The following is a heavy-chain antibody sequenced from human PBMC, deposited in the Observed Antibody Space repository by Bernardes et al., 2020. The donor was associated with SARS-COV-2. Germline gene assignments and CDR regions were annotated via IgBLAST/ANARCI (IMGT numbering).Heavy chain of an antibody. CDR1: AFTVRNDY. V-gene: IGHV3-53*04. D-gene: IGHD2-21*02. CDR2: LSSGGNT. Sequence: GGSLRLSCAASAFTVRNDYMSWFRQTPGKGLEWVSVLSSGGNTYYTDSVTGRFTISRHISENTLYLHMNSLRSEDTAVYYCASGPYDRDGTAYSAIDYGGQGILVSVS. CDR3: ASGPYDRDGTAYSAIDY. J-gene: IGHJ4*02.